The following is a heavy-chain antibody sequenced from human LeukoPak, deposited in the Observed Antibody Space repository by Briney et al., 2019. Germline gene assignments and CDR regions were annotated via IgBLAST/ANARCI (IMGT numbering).Heavy chain of an antibody. CDR2: ISGSGGST. V-gene: IGHV3-23*01. Sequence: PGGSLRLSCAASGFTFSSYAMSWVRQAPGKGLEWVSAISGSGGSTYYADSVKGRFTISRGNSKNTLYLQMNSLRAEDTAVYYCAKVWGYCSGGSCYSDYYMDVWGKGTTVTVSS. CDR1: GFTFSSYA. CDR3: AKVWGYCSGGSCYSDYYMDV. J-gene: IGHJ6*03. D-gene: IGHD2-15*01.